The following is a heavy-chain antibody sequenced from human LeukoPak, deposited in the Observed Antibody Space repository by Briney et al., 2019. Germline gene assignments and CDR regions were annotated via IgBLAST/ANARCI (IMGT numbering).Heavy chain of an antibody. D-gene: IGHD3-22*01. CDR2: MSDSGNT. Sequence: PSETLSLTCTISGDSITNQYWSWIRQPPGKGLEWIGLMSDSGNTKFHPSLMSRVTTSVDRSKNQVSLKLTSVTAADTAVYYCARVSLYDSSASFFASYYYYMDVWGKGTTVTVSS. CDR1: GDSITNQY. CDR3: ARVSLYDSSASFFASYYYYMDV. V-gene: IGHV4-59*11. J-gene: IGHJ6*03.